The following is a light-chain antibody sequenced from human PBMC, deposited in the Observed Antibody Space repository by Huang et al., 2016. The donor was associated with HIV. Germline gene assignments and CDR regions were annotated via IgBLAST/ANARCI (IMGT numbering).Light chain of an antibody. CDR3: QQYNSYLYT. Sequence: DIQMTQSPSTRSASVGDRVTITCRASQSISSWLAWYQQKPGKAPKLLIYKASSLESGVPLRFSGSGSGTEFTLTISSLQPDDFATYYCQQYNSYLYTFGQGTKLEI. J-gene: IGKJ2*01. CDR1: QSISSW. CDR2: KAS. V-gene: IGKV1-5*03.